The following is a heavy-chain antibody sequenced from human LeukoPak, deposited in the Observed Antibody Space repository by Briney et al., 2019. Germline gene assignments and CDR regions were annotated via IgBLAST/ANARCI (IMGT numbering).Heavy chain of an antibody. CDR2: ISGSGGST. Sequence: PGGSLRLSCAASGFTFSSYAMSWVRQAPGKGLEWVSAISGSGGSTYYADSVKGRFTISRDNSKNTLYLQMGSLRPEDMAVYYCARDGGDIVVVTASYYYMDVWGKGTTVTVSS. V-gene: IGHV3-23*01. CDR1: GFTFSSYA. J-gene: IGHJ6*03. D-gene: IGHD2-21*02. CDR3: ARDGGDIVVVTASYYYMDV.